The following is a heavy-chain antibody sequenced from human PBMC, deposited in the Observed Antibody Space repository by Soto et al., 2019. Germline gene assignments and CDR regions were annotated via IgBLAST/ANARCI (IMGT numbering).Heavy chain of an antibody. V-gene: IGHV3-30*03. J-gene: IGHJ3*02. CDR3: ARDQGTIVATISGDAFDI. CDR2: ISYDGSNK. CDR1: GFTFSSYG. Sequence: PGGSLRLSCAASGFTFSSYGMHWVRQAPGKGLEWVAVISYDGSNKYYADSVKGRFTISRDNSKNTLYLQMNSLRAEDTAVYYCARDQGTIVATISGDAFDIWGQGTMVTVSS. D-gene: IGHD5-12*01.